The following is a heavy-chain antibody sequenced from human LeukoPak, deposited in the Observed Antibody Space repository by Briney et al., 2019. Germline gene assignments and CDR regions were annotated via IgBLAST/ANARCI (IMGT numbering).Heavy chain of an antibody. D-gene: IGHD6-13*01. CDR3: ARDLPSSWTYYYYYMDV. Sequence: PSETLSLTCTVSGGSISSYYWSWIRQPAGKGLEWIGRIYTSGSTNYNPSLKSRVTMSVDTSKNQFSLKLSSVTAADTAVYYCARDLPSSWTYYYYYMDVWGKGTTVTVSS. CDR2: IYTSGST. CDR1: GGSISSYY. J-gene: IGHJ6*03. V-gene: IGHV4-4*07.